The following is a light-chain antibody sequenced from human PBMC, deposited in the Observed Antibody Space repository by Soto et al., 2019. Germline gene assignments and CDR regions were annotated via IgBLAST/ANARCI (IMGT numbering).Light chain of an antibody. CDR1: QRVNTC. V-gene: IGKV1-5*01. Sequence: DIQMTQSPSTLSASVGDRVSITCRASQRVNTCLAWYQQKPGKAPTLLIYDASSLQSGVPSRFSGSGSGTEFTLTISSLQPDDFATYYCQQYRIDWTFGQGTKVDIK. J-gene: IGKJ1*01. CDR2: DAS. CDR3: QQYRIDWT.